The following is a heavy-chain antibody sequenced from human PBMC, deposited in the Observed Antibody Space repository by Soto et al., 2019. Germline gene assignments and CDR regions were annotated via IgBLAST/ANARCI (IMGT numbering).Heavy chain of an antibody. CDR2: IYPGDSDT. V-gene: IGHV5-51*01. CDR1: GYSFTSYW. CDR3: ARWMEPWYRWGPSVVGMDV. Sequence: EVQLVQSGAEVKKPGESLKISCKGSGYSFTSYWIGWVRQMPGKGLEWMGIIYPGDSDTRYSPSFQGQVTILADKSISTAYRQWSSLKASDTAMYYWARWMEPWYRWGPSVVGMDVWGQGTTVTVSS. J-gene: IGHJ6*02. D-gene: IGHD1-26*01.